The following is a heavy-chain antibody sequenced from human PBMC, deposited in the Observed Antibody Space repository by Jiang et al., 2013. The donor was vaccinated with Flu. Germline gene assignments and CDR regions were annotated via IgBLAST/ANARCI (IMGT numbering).Heavy chain of an antibody. Sequence: GAEVKKPGESLKISCRGAGYNFANYWIGWVRQMPGKGLEWMGIIYPGDSDTRYGPSFQGQVTISADKSISTAYLQWSSLKASDTAIYYCARRLNGLGYYYGTGRLGPRDHGHRLL. J-gene: IGHJ6*02. CDR3: ARRLNGLGYYYGTGR. V-gene: IGHV5-51*03. CDR2: IYPGDSDT. D-gene: IGHD2-8*01. CDR1: GYNFANYW.